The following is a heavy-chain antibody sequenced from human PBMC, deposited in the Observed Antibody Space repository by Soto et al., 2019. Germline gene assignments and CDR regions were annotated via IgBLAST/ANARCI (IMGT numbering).Heavy chain of an antibody. J-gene: IGHJ4*02. D-gene: IGHD5-18*01. CDR1: GGTCSIYA. Sequence: ASVKVSCKASGGTCSIYAISWVRQAPGQGLEWMGGIIPIFGTANYAQKFQGRVTITADESTSTAYMELSSLRPEDTAVYYCAKSRGKLTSELGYSYGYAHDCWGQGTLVTVAS. CDR2: IIPIFGTA. CDR3: AKSRGKLTSELGYSYGYAHDC. V-gene: IGHV1-69*13.